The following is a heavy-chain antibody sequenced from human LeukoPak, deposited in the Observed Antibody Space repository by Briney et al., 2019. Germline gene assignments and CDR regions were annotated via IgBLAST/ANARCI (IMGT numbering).Heavy chain of an antibody. Sequence: SDTLSLTCTRSGGSISSHYWGWLRHPAGEGLEWFGRIYSSGSTNHNPSLKSRVTMSVDTSKNQFPLRLSSVTAADTAVYYCARGIYYYGSGDAFDIWGQGTMVTVSP. CDR2: IYSSGST. CDR3: ARGIYYYGSGDAFDI. D-gene: IGHD3-10*01. V-gene: IGHV4-4*07. J-gene: IGHJ3*02. CDR1: GGSISSHY.